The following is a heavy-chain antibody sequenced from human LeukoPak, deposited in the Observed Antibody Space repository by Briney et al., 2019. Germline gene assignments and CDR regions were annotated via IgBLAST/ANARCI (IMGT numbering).Heavy chain of an antibody. CDR2: IKEDGSQK. V-gene: IGHV3-7*01. J-gene: IGHJ4*02. Sequence: GGSLRLSCVGALGTHWMGWVRQAPGKGLEWVANIKEDGSQKYYMDSVKGRFTISRDNAKSSLFLQMNNLRVEDTAVYYCTRDQTWGQGTLVTVSS. CDR1: LGTHW. CDR3: TRDQT.